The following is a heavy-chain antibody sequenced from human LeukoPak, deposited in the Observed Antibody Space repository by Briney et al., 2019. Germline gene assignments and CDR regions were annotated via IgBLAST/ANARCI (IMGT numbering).Heavy chain of an antibody. CDR2: IKQDGSEK. J-gene: IGHJ5*02. CDR3: ARGSSHYYDSSGYYL. CDR1: GFTFSSYW. V-gene: IGHV3-7*03. Sequence: GGSLRLSCAASGFTFSSYWMSWVRQAPGKGLEWVANIKQDGSEKYYVDSVKGRFTISRDNAKNSLYLQMNSLRAEDTAVYYCARGSSHYYDSSGYYLWGQGTLVTVSS. D-gene: IGHD3-22*01.